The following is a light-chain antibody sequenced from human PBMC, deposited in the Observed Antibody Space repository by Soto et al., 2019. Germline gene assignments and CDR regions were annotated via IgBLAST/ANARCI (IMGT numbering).Light chain of an antibody. CDR3: AAWDYSLSGYWV. CDR2: RNN. Sequence: QSVLSQPPSASGTPGQRVTISCSGSSSNIGRNYVYWYQQVPGTAPKLLIFRNNQRPSGVPDRFSGSKSGTSASLDISGLRSEDEADYFCAAWDYSLSGYWVFGGGTKVTVL. CDR1: SSNIGRNY. V-gene: IGLV1-47*01. J-gene: IGLJ3*02.